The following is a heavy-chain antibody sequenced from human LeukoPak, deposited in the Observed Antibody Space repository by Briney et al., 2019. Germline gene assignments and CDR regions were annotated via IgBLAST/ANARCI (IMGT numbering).Heavy chain of an antibody. D-gene: IGHD1-26*01. Sequence: GGSLRLSCAASGFSVSASYMSWVRQAPGKGLEWVSSISSSSSYTYYADSVKGRFTISRDNSKNTLYLQMNSLRAEDTAVYYCAREGSYHIVNYWGQGTLVTVSS. CDR1: GFSVSASY. CDR2: ISSSSSYT. CDR3: AREGSYHIVNY. V-gene: IGHV3-11*06. J-gene: IGHJ4*02.